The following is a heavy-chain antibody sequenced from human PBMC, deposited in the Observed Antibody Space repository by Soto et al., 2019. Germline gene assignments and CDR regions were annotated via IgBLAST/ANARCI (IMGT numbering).Heavy chain of an antibody. D-gene: IGHD1-1*01. CDR2: IYATGTT. J-gene: IGHJ5*02. Sequence: SETLSLTCTVSGASISGFYWSWIRKSAVKGLEWIGRIYATGTTDYTPSLKSRVMMSVDTSKKQFSLKLRSVTAADTAVYYCVRDGTKTLRDWFDPWGQGISVTASS. V-gene: IGHV4-4*07. CDR3: VRDGTKTLRDWFDP. CDR1: GASISGFY.